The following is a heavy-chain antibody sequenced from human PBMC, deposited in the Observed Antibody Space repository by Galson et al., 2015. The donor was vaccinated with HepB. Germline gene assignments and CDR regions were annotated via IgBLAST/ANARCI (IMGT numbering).Heavy chain of an antibody. CDR3: ARDRPYCSGGSCYSRGPRTPLNYGMDV. CDR2: ISGSGGST. Sequence: SLRLSCAASGFTFSSYAMSWVRQAPGKGLEWVSAISGSGGSTYYADSVKGRFTISRDNSKNTLYLQMNSLRAEDTAVYYCARDRPYCSGGSCYSRGPRTPLNYGMDVWGQGTTVTVSS. J-gene: IGHJ6*02. CDR1: GFTFSSYA. V-gene: IGHV3-23*01. D-gene: IGHD2-15*01.